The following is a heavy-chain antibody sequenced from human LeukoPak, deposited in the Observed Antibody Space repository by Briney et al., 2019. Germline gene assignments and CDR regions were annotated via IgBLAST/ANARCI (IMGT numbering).Heavy chain of an antibody. CDR1: GGSISNYY. V-gene: IGHV4-4*07. CDR3: ARATSSYFYYMDV. D-gene: IGHD5-12*01. J-gene: IGHJ6*03. Sequence: SETLSLTCTVSGGSISNYYWSRIRQPAGKGLEWIGRIYTSGSTNYNPSLKSRVTISYTSKNQFSLKLNSVTAADTAVYYCARATSSYFYYMDVWGKGTTVTISS. CDR2: IYTSGST.